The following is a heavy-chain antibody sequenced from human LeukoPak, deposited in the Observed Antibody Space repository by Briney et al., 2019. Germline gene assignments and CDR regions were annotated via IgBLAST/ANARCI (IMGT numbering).Heavy chain of an antibody. CDR2: ILHDGGNK. CDR1: EFTFSSSA. J-gene: IGHJ3*02. Sequence: GGSLRLSCVASEFTFSSSAMHWVRQAPGKGLEWVAVILHDGGNKYYTDSVKGRFTISRDNSKSTLYLQMNSLRPEDTAVYYCAREPSGSPSYDAFDTWGQGTMVTVSS. V-gene: IGHV3-30*03. D-gene: IGHD1-26*01. CDR3: AREPSGSPSYDAFDT.